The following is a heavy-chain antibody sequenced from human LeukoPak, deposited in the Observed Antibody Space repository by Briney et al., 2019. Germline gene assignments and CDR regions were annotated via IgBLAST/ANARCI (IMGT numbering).Heavy chain of an antibody. Sequence: PSETLSLTCTVSGGSISSGSYSWSWIRQPAGKGLEWIGRIYTSGSTNYNPSLKSRVTISVDTSKNQFSLKLSSVTAADTAVYCCARVRGDYGEDSYYYYMDVWGKGTTVTISS. V-gene: IGHV4-61*02. J-gene: IGHJ6*03. D-gene: IGHD4-17*01. CDR1: GGSISSGSYS. CDR3: ARVRGDYGEDSYYYYMDV. CDR2: IYTSGST.